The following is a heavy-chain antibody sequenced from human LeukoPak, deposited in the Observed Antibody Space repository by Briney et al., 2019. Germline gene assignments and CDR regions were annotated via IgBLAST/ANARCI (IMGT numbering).Heavy chain of an antibody. CDR2: IHNSGST. J-gene: IGHJ5*02. CDR1: GGSISSSAYH. V-gene: IGHV4-39*07. D-gene: IGHD3-22*01. Sequence: PSETLSLTCTVSGGSISSSAYHWGWIRQPPGKGLEWIGSIHNSGSTYYNPSLKSRVTISVRTSKNQFSLKLSSVTAADTAVYYCARVDYDSSGYYVWFDPWGQGTLVTVSS. CDR3: ARVDYDSSGYYVWFDP.